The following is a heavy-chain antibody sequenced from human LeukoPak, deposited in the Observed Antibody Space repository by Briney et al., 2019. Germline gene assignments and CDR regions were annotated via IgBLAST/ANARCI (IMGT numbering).Heavy chain of an antibody. CDR3: ARIQEDSSSWSPYYYYYGMDV. V-gene: IGHV4-61*05. D-gene: IGHD6-13*01. J-gene: IGHJ6*02. Sequence: PSETLFLTCTVSGASISNSRYYWGWIRQPPGKGLEWIGYIYYSGSTNYNPSLKSRVTISVDTSKNQFSLKLSSVTAADTAVYYCARIQEDSSSWSPYYYYYGMDVWGQGTTVTVSS. CDR1: GASISNSRYY. CDR2: IYYSGST.